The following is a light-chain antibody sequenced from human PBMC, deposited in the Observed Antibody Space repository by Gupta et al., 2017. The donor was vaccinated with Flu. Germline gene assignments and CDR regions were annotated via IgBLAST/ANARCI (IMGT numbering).Light chain of an antibody. Sequence: QSALTQPASVSGSPGQSITISCTGTSSDVGGYKYVSWYQHHPGKAPKLMIYEVSDRPSGVSSRFSGSKSGNTASLTISGLQAEDEADYCCSSYASSSTHVVFGGGTRLTVL. CDR2: EVS. CDR3: SSYASSSTHVV. V-gene: IGLV2-14*01. CDR1: SSDVGGYKY. J-gene: IGLJ2*01.